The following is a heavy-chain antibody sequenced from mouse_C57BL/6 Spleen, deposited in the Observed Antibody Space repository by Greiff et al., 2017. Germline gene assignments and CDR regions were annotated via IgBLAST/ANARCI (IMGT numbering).Heavy chain of an antibody. J-gene: IGHJ3*01. CDR2: IYPRDGST. Sequence: VHLVESGPELVKPGASVKLSCKASGYTFTSYDINWVKQRPGQGLEWIGWIYPRDGSTKYNEKFKGKATLTVDTSSSTAYMELHSLTSEDSAVYFCARWFFAYWGQGTLVTVSA. D-gene: IGHD2-2*01. CDR1: GYTFTSYD. V-gene: IGHV1-85*01. CDR3: ARWFFAY.